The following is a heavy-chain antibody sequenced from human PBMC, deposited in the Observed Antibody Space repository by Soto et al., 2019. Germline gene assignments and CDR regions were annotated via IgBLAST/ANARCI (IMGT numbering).Heavy chain of an antibody. CDR1: GFTFNTYT. V-gene: IGHV3-21*05. J-gene: IGHJ3*02. Sequence: GGSLRLSCAASGFTFNTYTMNWVRQAPGKGLEWVSYISSSSSYTNYADSVKGRFTISRDNAKNSLYLQMNSLRAEDTAVYYCARDYYYDSSGYYEGVSDAFDIWGQGTMVTVSS. D-gene: IGHD3-22*01. CDR2: ISSSSSYT. CDR3: ARDYYYDSSGYYEGVSDAFDI.